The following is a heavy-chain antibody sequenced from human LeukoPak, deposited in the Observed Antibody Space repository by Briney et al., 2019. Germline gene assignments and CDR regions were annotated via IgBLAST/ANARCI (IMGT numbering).Heavy chain of an antibody. CDR3: ARGKFDYGDYVDGGRYFDC. D-gene: IGHD4-17*01. CDR2: INPNSGGT. V-gene: IGHV1-2*04. J-gene: IGHJ4*02. CDR1: GYTFTGYY. Sequence: ASVKVSCKASGYTFTGYYMHWVRQAPGQGLEWMGWINPNSGGTNYAQKFQGWVTMTRDTSISTAYMELSRLRSDDTAVYYCARGKFDYGDYVDGGRYFDCWGQGTLVTVSS.